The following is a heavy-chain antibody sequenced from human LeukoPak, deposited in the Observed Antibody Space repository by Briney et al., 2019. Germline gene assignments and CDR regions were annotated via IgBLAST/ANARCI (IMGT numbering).Heavy chain of an antibody. Sequence: SETLSLPCAVYGGSFSGYYWSWIRQPPGKGLEWIGEINHSGSTNYNPSLKSRVTISVDTSKNQFSLKLSSVTAADTAVYYCARRIAVAGPSTYFDYWGQGTLVTVSS. CDR3: ARRIAVAGPSTYFDY. CDR2: INHSGST. J-gene: IGHJ4*02. V-gene: IGHV4-34*01. CDR1: GGSFSGYY. D-gene: IGHD6-19*01.